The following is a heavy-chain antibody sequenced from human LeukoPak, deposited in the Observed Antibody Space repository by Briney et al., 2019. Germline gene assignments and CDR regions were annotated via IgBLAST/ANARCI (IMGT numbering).Heavy chain of an antibody. V-gene: IGHV4-59*08. CDR1: GGSISGYY. CDR2: IYYSGST. J-gene: IGHJ4*02. Sequence: PSETLSIPCTVSGGSISGYYWSWIRQPPGKGLEWIGYIYYSGSTNYNPSLKSRVTISVDTSKNQFSLKLSSVTAADTAVYYCARLHTYGSGSYVDYWGQETLVTVSS. D-gene: IGHD3-10*01. CDR3: ARLHTYGSGSYVDY.